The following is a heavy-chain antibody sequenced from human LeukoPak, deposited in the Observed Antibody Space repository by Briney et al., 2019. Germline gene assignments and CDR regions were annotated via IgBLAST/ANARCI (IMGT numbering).Heavy chain of an antibody. D-gene: IGHD6-19*01. V-gene: IGHV2-70*11. J-gene: IGHJ6*03. CDR1: GFSLNTNGMC. Sequence: SGPTLVNPTQTLTLTCTFSGFSLNTNGMCVSWIRQPPGKALEWLARIDWDDDRYYSPSLKTRLTISKDTSKNQVVLTTTNMDPADTATYYCARILPVAGSYYYYYMDVWGKGTTVTVSS. CDR3: ARILPVAGSYYYYYMDV. CDR2: IDWDDDR.